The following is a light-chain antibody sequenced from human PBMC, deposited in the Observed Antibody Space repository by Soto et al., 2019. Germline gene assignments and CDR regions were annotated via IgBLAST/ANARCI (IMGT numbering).Light chain of an antibody. CDR2: RNN. J-gene: IGLJ2*01. V-gene: IGLV1-47*01. CDR3: AAWDDSLSVV. CDR1: SSNIGSNY. Sequence: QAVVIQPPSASGTPGQRVTISCSGSSSNIGSNYVYWYQQLPGTAPKLLIYRNNQRPSGVPDRFSGSKSGTSASLAISGLRSEDEADYYCAAWDDSLSVVFGGGTKLTVL.